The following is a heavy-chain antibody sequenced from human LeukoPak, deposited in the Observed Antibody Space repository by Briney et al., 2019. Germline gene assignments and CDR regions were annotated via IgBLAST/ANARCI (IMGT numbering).Heavy chain of an antibody. CDR2: IHWSETT. V-gene: IGHV4-39*02. CDR1: GGSISSGNYY. D-gene: IGHD1-26*01. J-gene: IGHJ3*02. Sequence: SETLSLTCTVSGGSISSGNYYWGWIRQPPGKGLGWIASIHWSETTYYNPSLKSRLSISVDTSKNHSSLKLSSVTAADTAVYYCARDTVGATFPGAFDIWGQGTMVTVSS. CDR3: ARDTVGATFPGAFDI.